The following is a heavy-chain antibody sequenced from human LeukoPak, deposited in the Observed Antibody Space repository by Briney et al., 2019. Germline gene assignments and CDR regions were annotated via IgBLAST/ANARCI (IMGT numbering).Heavy chain of an antibody. Sequence: PSETLSLTCAVYGGSLSGYFWSWIRQSPGKGMEWIGEISHRGGTNYNPSLKSRVTMSVETSKNQFSLKLSSVTAADTAVYYCARVEYSGWNLEYWGQGTLVTVSS. J-gene: IGHJ4*02. V-gene: IGHV4-34*01. D-gene: IGHD5-12*01. CDR1: GGSLSGYF. CDR2: ISHRGGT. CDR3: ARVEYSGWNLEY.